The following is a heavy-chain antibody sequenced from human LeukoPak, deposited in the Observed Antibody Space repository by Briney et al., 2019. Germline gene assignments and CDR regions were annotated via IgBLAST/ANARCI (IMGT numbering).Heavy chain of an antibody. CDR2: INSDGSNT. D-gene: IGHD3-16*02. CDR3: ARDRYTLDY. Sequence: GGSLRLSCAASGFSFSTSWMHWVRHTPEKGLVWVSRINSDGSNTIYADSVKGRFTISRDNAKNTLFLQMNSLRAEDTAVYYCARDRYTLDYWGQGTLVTDSS. CDR1: GFSFSTSW. V-gene: IGHV3-74*01. J-gene: IGHJ4*02.